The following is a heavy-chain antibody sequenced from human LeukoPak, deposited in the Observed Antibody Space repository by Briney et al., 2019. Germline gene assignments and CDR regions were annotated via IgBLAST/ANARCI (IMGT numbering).Heavy chain of an antibody. CDR3: ARSITGTNHWFDP. Sequence: SETLSLTCTVSGGSISSYYWSWIRQPPGKGLEWIGYIYYSGSTNYNPSLKSRVTISVDTSKNQFSLKLSSVTAADTAVYYCARSITGTNHWFDPWGQGTLVTVSS. V-gene: IGHV4-59*08. CDR2: IYYSGST. CDR1: GGSISSYY. D-gene: IGHD1-7*01. J-gene: IGHJ5*02.